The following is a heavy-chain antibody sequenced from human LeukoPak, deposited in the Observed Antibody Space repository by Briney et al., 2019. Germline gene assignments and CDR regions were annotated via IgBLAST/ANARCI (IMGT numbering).Heavy chain of an antibody. CDR1: GGSFSGYY. V-gene: IGHV4-34*01. D-gene: IGHD1-1*01. CDR2: IHYSGAT. J-gene: IGHJ4*02. Sequence: SETLSLTCVVYGGSFSGYYWTWIRQPPGKGLEWIGEIHYSGATSYKPPLKSRVTISGDTSKNQVSLNLRSVTAADTAVYYCARGRLDGYYFDYWGQGALATVSS. CDR3: ARGRLDGYYFDY.